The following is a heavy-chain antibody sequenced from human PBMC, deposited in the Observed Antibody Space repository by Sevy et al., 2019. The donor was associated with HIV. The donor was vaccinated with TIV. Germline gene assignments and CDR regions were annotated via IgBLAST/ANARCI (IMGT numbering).Heavy chain of an antibody. J-gene: IGHJ6*02. CDR2: ISGSGGST. CDR1: GFTFSSYA. Sequence: GGSLRLSCAASGFTFSSYAMSWVRQAPGKGLEWVSAISGSGGSTYYADSVKGRFTIPRDNSKNTLYLQMNSLRAEDTAVYYCAKGRAAIGYYYYGMDVWGQGTTVTVSS. D-gene: IGHD2-2*01. V-gene: IGHV3-23*01. CDR3: AKGRAAIGYYYYGMDV.